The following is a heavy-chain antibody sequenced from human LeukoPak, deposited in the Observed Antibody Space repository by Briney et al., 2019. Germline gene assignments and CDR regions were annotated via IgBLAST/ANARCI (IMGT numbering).Heavy chain of an antibody. CDR1: GGSISSYF. V-gene: IGHV4-59*01. CDR2: IYYSGST. D-gene: IGHD2-2*01. J-gene: IGHJ4*02. CDR3: ARDRLYCSSSSCYRKYFEY. Sequence: SETLSLTCTVSGGSISSYFWSWIRQPPGKGLECIGYIYYSGSTNYNPSVKSRVTISVDTSNNQFSLKLGSVTAADTAVYYCARDRLYCSSSSCYRKYFEYWGQGILVTVSS.